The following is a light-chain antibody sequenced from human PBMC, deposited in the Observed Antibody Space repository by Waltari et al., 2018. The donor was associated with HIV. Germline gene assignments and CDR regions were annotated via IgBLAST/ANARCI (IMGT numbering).Light chain of an antibody. CDR3: QSYDNTLSGSRV. V-gene: IGLV1-40*01. Sequence: SVLMQPPSVSGAPGQRVTISCTGNTSNIGSNHDDHWYQPFQGTAPKLLIYGDRVRPSGVPARFSGSKAGTSASLAITGLQAEDEGYYYCQSYDNTLSGSRVFGGGTKVTVL. CDR2: GDR. J-gene: IGLJ3*02. CDR1: TSNIGSNHD.